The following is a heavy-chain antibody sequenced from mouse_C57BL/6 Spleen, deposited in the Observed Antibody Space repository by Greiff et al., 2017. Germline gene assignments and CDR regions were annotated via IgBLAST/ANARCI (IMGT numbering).Heavy chain of an antibody. CDR2: ISDGGSYT. Sequence: EVNVVESGGGLVKPGGSLKLSCAASGFTFSSYAMSWVRQTPEKRLEWVATISDGGSYTYYPDNVKGRFTISRDNAKNNLYLQMSHLKSEDTAMYYCARDNDYDPGWFAYWGQGTLVTVSA. J-gene: IGHJ3*01. CDR3: ARDNDYDPGWFAY. D-gene: IGHD2-4*01. CDR1: GFTFSSYA. V-gene: IGHV5-4*01.